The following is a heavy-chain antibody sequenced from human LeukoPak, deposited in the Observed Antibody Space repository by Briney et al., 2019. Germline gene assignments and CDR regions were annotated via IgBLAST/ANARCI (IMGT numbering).Heavy chain of an antibody. Sequence: SGTLSLTCAVSGGSISSSNWWSWVRQPPGKGLEWIGEIYHSGNTNYSPSLKSRVTISVDKSKNQFSLKLSSVTAADTAVFYCARSAPRVGSTMGYFDYWGQGTLVTVSS. CDR1: GGSISSSNW. CDR3: ARSAPRVGSTMGYFDY. D-gene: IGHD1-26*01. V-gene: IGHV4-4*02. CDR2: IYHSGNT. J-gene: IGHJ4*02.